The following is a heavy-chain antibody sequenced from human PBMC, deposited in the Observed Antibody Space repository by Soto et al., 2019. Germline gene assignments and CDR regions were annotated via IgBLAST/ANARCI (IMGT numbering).Heavy chain of an antibody. CDR3: ARRRRTDMDDIVLMLDFDF. CDR2: INRNGKNK. CDR1: GFTFSDYY. V-gene: IGHV3-11*01. J-gene: IGHJ4*02. Sequence: QVQLVESGGGVVKPGGSLRLSCAASGFTFSDYYMSWIRQAPGRRLEWLSYINRNGKNKDYADSVRGRFTISRDNAKTSLYLEMNGLSVEDTAVYYCARRRRTDMDDIVLMLDFDFWGQGTRVSVSS. D-gene: IGHD2-8*01.